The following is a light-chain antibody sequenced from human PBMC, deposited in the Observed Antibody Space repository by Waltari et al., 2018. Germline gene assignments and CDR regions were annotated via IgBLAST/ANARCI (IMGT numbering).Light chain of an antibody. CDR3: QQYKTHSRT. Sequence: DIQMTQSPATLSASVGDRVTITCRASASISRWLAWYQQKPGEAPKVLISKASNLESGVPSRFSGSGSGTEFTLSISSLEPDDYATYYCQQYKTHSRTFGQGTKV. V-gene: IGKV1-5*03. CDR2: KAS. CDR1: ASISRW. J-gene: IGKJ1*01.